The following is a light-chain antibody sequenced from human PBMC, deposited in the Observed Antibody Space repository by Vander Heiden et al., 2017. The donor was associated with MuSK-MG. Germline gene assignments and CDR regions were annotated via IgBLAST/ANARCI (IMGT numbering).Light chain of an antibody. Sequence: DIHMTPSPSTLSASVGDRVTITCRASQSISSWLAWYQQKPGKAPKLLIYKASSLKSGVPSRFSGSGSGSEFTLTINSLQPDDFATYYCQHDNSSPITFGQGTQVEIK. J-gene: IGKJ5*01. CDR2: KAS. CDR1: QSISSW. V-gene: IGKV1-5*03. CDR3: QHDNSSPIT.